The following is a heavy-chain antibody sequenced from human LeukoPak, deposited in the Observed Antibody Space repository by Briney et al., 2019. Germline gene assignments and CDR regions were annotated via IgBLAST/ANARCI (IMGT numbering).Heavy chain of an antibody. CDR3: ARGGYCSSTSCYRGAFDI. J-gene: IGHJ3*02. CDR2: IYSGGST. Sequence: GGSLRLSCAASGFTVSSNYMSWVRQAPGKGLEWVSVIYSGGSTYYADSVKGRFTISRDNSKNTLYLQMNSLRAEDTAVYYYARGGYCSSTSCYRGAFDIWGQGTMVTVSS. CDR1: GFTVSSNY. V-gene: IGHV3-66*02. D-gene: IGHD2-2*02.